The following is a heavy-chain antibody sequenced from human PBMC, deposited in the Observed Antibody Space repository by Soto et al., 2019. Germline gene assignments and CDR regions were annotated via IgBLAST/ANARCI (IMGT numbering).Heavy chain of an antibody. D-gene: IGHD3-10*01. CDR1: GGTFSSYT. J-gene: IGHJ4*02. CDR2: IIPILGIA. CDR3: ATLADYFGSGSFPSYFDY. V-gene: IGHV1-69*02. Sequence: SVKVSCKASGGTFSSYTISWVRQAPGQGLEWMGRIIPILGIANYAQKFQGRVTITADKSTSTAYMELSSLRSEDTAVYYCATLADYFGSGSFPSYFDYWGQGTLVTVSS.